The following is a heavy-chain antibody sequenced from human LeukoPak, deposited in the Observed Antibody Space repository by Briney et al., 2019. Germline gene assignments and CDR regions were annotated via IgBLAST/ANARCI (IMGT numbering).Heavy chain of an antibody. CDR1: GFTFSSYA. D-gene: IGHD6-19*01. CDR3: ARGIAVSWSDP. J-gene: IGHJ5*02. CDR2: ISYDGSNK. V-gene: IGHV3-30*04. Sequence: GSLRLSCAASGFTFSSYAMHWVRQAPGKGLEWVAVISYDGSNKYYADSVKGRFTISRDNSKNTLYLQMNSLRAEVTAVYYCARGIAVSWSDPWGQGTLVTVSS.